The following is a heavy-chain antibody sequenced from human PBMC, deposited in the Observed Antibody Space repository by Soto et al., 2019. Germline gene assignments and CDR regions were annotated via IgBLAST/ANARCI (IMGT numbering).Heavy chain of an antibody. CDR1: GFTFSSYG. CDR2: ISYDGSNK. Sequence: VQLVESGGGVVQPGRSLRLSCAASGFTFSSYGMHWVRQAPGKGLEWVAVISYDGSNKYYADSVKGRFTISRDNSKNTLYLQMNSLRAEDTAVYYCAKDHYGYYYDRGGFDPWGQGTLVSVSS. J-gene: IGHJ5*02. V-gene: IGHV3-30*18. D-gene: IGHD3-22*01. CDR3: AKDHYGYYYDRGGFDP.